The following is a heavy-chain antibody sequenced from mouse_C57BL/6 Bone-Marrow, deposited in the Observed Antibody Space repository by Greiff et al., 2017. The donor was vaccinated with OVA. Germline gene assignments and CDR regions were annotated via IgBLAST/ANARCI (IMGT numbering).Heavy chain of an antibody. Sequence: QVQLQQPGAELVMPGASVKLSCKASGYTFTSYWMHWVKQRPGQGLERIGEIDPSDSYTNYNQKFKGKSTLTVDKSSSTAYMQLSSLTSEDSAVDYCARHDYGYDWYFDVWGTGTTVTVSS. V-gene: IGHV1-69*01. CDR2: IDPSDSYT. J-gene: IGHJ1*03. CDR3: ARHDYGYDWYFDV. CDR1: GYTFTSYW. D-gene: IGHD2-2*01.